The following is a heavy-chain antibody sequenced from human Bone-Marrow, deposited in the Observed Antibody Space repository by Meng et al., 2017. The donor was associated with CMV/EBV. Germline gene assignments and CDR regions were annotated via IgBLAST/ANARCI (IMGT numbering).Heavy chain of an antibody. Sequence: GESLKISCAASGFTFSSYAMSWVRQAPGKGLEWVSAISGDGNRTYYADSVKGRFTISRHNSLKTLYLQMNSLRAEDTAVYYCAKAMSGGTYYVYFDYWGQGTLVTVSS. V-gene: IGHV3-23*01. CDR2: ISGDGNRT. CDR1: GFTFSSYA. D-gene: IGHD1-26*01. J-gene: IGHJ4*02. CDR3: AKAMSGGTYYVYFDY.